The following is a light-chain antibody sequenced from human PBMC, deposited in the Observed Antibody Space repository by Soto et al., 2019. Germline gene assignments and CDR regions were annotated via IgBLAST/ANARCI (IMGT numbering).Light chain of an antibody. CDR3: HQYKDWHQT. CDR1: QSITGD. Sequence: EIVMTQSPATLSVSPGERVTLSCRASQSITGDLAWYQQKPGQAPRLLIYDASTRATGVADRFSGSGSGTDFTLTINGLQTEDFAVYYCHQYKDWHQTFGQGTRVEMK. J-gene: IGKJ1*01. V-gene: IGKV3-15*01. CDR2: DAS.